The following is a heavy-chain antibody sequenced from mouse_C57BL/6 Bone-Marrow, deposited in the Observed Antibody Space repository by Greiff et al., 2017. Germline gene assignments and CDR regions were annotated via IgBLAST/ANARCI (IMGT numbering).Heavy chain of an antibody. CDR3: ARDRLIYFYYAMDY. J-gene: IGHJ4*01. V-gene: IGHV5-4*01. Sequence: DVKLVESGGGLVKPGGSLKLSCAASGFTFSSYAMSWVRQTPEKRLEWVATISDGGSYTYYPDNVKGRFTISRDNAKNNLYLQMSHLKSEDTAMYYCARDRLIYFYYAMDYWGQGTSVTVSS. CDR2: ISDGGSYT. D-gene: IGHD2-1*01. CDR1: GFTFSSYA.